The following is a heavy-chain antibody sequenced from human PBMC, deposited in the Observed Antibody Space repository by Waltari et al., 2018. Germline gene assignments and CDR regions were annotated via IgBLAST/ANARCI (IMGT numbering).Heavy chain of an antibody. J-gene: IGHJ6*03. CDR3: ARAEDSTSLTYYYYYMDV. Sequence: QLQLQESGPGLVKPSETLSLTCTVSGGSISSSSYYWGWIRQPPGKGLEWIGSIYYSGSTYYNPSLKSRVTISVDTSKNQFSLKLSSVTAADTAVYYCARAEDSTSLTYYYYYMDVWGKGTTVTISS. CDR1: GGSISSSSYY. V-gene: IGHV4-39*07. CDR2: IYYSGST. D-gene: IGHD2-2*01.